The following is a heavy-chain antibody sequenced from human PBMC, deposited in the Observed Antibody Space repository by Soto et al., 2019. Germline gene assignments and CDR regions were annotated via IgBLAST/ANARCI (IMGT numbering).Heavy chain of an antibody. J-gene: IGHJ6*02. CDR2: IYYSGST. D-gene: IGHD1-26*01. V-gene: IGHV4-59*01. Sequence: SETLSLTCTVSGGSIRSYYRIWIRQPPGKGLEWIAYIYYSGSTNYNPSLKSRVTISVDTSKNQFSLKLSSVTAADTAVYYCARGDGSVTAGYYYYGTDVWGQGTTVT. CDR3: ARGDGSVTAGYYYYGTDV. CDR1: GGSIRSYY.